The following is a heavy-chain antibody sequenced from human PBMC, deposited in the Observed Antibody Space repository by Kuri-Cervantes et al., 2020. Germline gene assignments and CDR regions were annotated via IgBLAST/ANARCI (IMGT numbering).Heavy chain of an antibody. J-gene: IGHJ6*02. V-gene: IGHV3-11*01. D-gene: IGHD3-3*01. Sequence: GGSLRLSCAASGFTFSDYYMSWIRQAPGKGLEWVSYISSSGSTIYYADSVKGRFTISRDNAKNSLYLQMNSLRAEDTAVYYCASSAGAGGDFWSGGHYYYYYCMDVWGQGTTVTVSS. CDR2: ISSSGSTI. CDR3: ASSAGAGGDFWSGGHYYYYYCMDV. CDR1: GFTFSDYY.